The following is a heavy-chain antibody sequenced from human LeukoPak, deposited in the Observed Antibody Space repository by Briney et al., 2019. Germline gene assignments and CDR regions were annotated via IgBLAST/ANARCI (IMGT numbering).Heavy chain of an antibody. V-gene: IGHV1-2*02. Sequence: ASVKVSCEASGYTFTVYYIHWLRQAPGQGLEWMGWVIPNSGGTNSAQNFEDRVTMTRDTSTSTAYMEVRSLRSDDTAVYYCAREVGRGFDYWGQGTLVTVSS. D-gene: IGHD1-26*01. CDR3: AREVGRGFDY. CDR1: GYTFTVYY. CDR2: VIPNSGGT. J-gene: IGHJ4*02.